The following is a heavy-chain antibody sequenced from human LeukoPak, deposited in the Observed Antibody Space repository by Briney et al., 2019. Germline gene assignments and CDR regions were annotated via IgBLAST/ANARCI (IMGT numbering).Heavy chain of an antibody. D-gene: IGHD3-3*01. V-gene: IGHV4-34*01. CDR2: INHSGST. CDR1: GGSFSGYY. Sequence: SETLSLTCAVYGGSFSGYYWSWIRQPPGKGLEWIGEINHSGSTNYNPSPKSRVTISVDTSKNQFSLKLSSVTAADTAVYYCARGYDFWSGSFNFDYYGMDVWGQGTTVTVSS. CDR3: ARGYDFWSGSFNFDYYGMDV. J-gene: IGHJ6*02.